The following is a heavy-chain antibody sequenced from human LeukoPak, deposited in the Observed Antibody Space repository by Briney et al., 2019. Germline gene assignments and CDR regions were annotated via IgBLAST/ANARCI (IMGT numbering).Heavy chain of an antibody. CDR1: GGTFSSYA. CDR3: ATRGGGDSTGLFDY. Sequence: EASVKVSCKASGGTFSSYAISWVRQAPGQGLEWMGWISAYNGNTNYAQKLQGRVTMTTDTSTSTAYMELRSLRSDDTAVYYCATRGGGDSTGLFDYWGQGTLVTVSS. J-gene: IGHJ4*02. D-gene: IGHD2-21*02. CDR2: ISAYNGNT. V-gene: IGHV1-18*01.